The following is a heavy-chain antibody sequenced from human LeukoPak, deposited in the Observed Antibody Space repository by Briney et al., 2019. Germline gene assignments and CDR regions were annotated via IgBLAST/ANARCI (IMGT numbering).Heavy chain of an antibody. D-gene: IGHD3-22*01. V-gene: IGHV3-7*01. CDR2: VKRDGSDT. J-gene: IGHJ4*02. CDR3: ARDANYYDSRGENYFNC. CDR1: GFTFSSYS. Sequence: GGSLRLSCAASGFTFSSYSMNWVRQAPGKELEWVANVKRDGSDTYFVDSVKGRFTISRDNAKNSLYLQLNSVRAEDTAVYYCARDANYYDSRGENYFNCWGQGTLVTVSS.